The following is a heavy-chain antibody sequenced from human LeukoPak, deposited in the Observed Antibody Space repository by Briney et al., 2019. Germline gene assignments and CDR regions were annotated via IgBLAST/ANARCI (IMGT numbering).Heavy chain of an antibody. Sequence: GSLRLSCAASGFTFNSYAMNWVRQPPGKGLEWIGEIYHSVATNYNPSLKSRVTMLLDKSKNQFSLKLNSVTAADTAVYYCARNGGNSDYDYWGQGTLVTVSA. V-gene: IGHV4-4*02. J-gene: IGHJ4*02. D-gene: IGHD4-23*01. CDR1: GFTFNSYAM. CDR3: ARNGGNSDYDY. CDR2: IYHSVAT.